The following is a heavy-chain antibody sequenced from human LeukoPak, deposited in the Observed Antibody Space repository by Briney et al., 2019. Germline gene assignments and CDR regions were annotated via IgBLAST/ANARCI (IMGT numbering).Heavy chain of an antibody. CDR1: GGSISSGDYY. Sequence: TPSETLSLTCTVSGGSISSGDYYWSWIRQPPGKGLEWIGYIHYSGSTYYNPSLKSRVTISVDTSKNQFSLKLSSVTAADTAMYYCASRPFETTVVPWDFYWGQGTQVTVSS. D-gene: IGHD4-23*01. V-gene: IGHV4-30-4*01. CDR2: IHYSGST. J-gene: IGHJ4*02. CDR3: ASRPFETTVVPWDFY.